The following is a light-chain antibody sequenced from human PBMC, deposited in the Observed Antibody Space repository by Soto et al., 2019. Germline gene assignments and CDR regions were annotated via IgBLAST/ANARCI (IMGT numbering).Light chain of an antibody. J-gene: IGLJ3*02. CDR2: LEGSGSY. V-gene: IGLV4-60*03. CDR1: SGHSSYI. CDR3: ETWGSNTRV. Sequence: QPVLTQSSSASASLGSSVKLTCTLSSGHSSYIIAWHQQQPGKAPRYLMRLEGSGSYNKGSGVPDRFSGSSSGADRYLTISSLQSEDEADYYCETWGSNTRVFGGGTKVTVL.